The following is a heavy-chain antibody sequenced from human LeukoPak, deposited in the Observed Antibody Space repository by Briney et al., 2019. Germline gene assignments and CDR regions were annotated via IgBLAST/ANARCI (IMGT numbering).Heavy chain of an antibody. CDR2: ISPYNGNT. D-gene: IGHD3-22*01. CDR3: ARGLRGYYDTGGYTWDAFDI. Sequence: ASVKVSRKASGYTFTSYGITWVRQAPGQGLEWMGWISPYNGNTNYAQKFQGRVTMTTDTSTRTAYMELRSLRSDDTAVYYCARGLRGYYDTGGYTWDAFDIWGQGTMVTVSS. CDR1: GYTFTSYG. V-gene: IGHV1-18*01. J-gene: IGHJ3*02.